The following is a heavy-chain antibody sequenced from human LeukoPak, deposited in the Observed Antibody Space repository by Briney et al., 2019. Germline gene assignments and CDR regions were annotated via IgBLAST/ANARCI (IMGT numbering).Heavy chain of an antibody. Sequence: ASVNVSCKVSGDTLTELSMHWVRQAPGKGLEWMGGFDPEDGETIYAQKFQGRVTMTEDTSTDTAYMELSSLRSEDTAVYYCATSADDYDDGYGMDVWGQGTTVTVSS. J-gene: IGHJ6*02. V-gene: IGHV1-24*01. CDR2: FDPEDGET. D-gene: IGHD3-16*01. CDR3: ATSADDYDDGYGMDV. CDR1: GDTLTELS.